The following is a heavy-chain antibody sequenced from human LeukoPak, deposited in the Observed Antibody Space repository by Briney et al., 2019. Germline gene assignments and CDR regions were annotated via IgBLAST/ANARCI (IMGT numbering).Heavy chain of an antibody. CDR2: ISSSSSTI. V-gene: IGHV3-48*04. CDR3: ARDSGSYEGPIYYYYGMDV. D-gene: IGHD1-26*01. Sequence: PGGSLRLSCAASGFTFSSYSMNWVRQAPGKGLEWVSYISSSSSTIYYADSVKGRFTISRDNAKNSLYLQMNSLRAEDTAVYYCARDSGSYEGPIYYYYGMDVWGQGTTVTVSS. CDR1: GFTFSSYS. J-gene: IGHJ6*02.